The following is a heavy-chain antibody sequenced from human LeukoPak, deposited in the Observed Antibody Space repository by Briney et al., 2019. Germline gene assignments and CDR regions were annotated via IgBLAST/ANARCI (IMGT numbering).Heavy chain of an antibody. D-gene: IGHD3-22*01. V-gene: IGHV1-18*01. CDR3: ARPSSPQKWLSDSDAFDI. CDR2: ISAYNGNT. Sequence: ASVKVSCKASGYTFTSYGISWVRQAPGQGLEWMGWISAYNGNTNYAQKLQGRVTMTTDTSTSTAYMELRSLRSDDTAVYYCARPSSPQKWLSDSDAFDIRGQGTMVTVSS. CDR1: GYTFTSYG. J-gene: IGHJ3*02.